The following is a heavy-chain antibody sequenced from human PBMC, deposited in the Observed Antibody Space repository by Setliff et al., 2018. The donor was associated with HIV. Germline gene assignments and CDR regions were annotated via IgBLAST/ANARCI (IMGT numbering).Heavy chain of an antibody. J-gene: IGHJ1*01. D-gene: IGHD3-22*01. CDR3: ATVRRYYYDSSGQEYFQH. CDR2: FDPEDGET. Sequence: GASVKVSCKLSGYTLTELSMHWVRQAPGEGLEWMGGFDPEDGETIYAEKFQGRVTMTEDTATDTAYMELSSLRSEDTAVYYCATVRRYYYDSSGQEYFQHWGQGTLVTVSS. V-gene: IGHV1-24*01. CDR1: GYTLTELS.